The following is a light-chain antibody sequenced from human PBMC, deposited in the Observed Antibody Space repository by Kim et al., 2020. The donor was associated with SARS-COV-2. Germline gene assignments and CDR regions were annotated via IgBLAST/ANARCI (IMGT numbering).Light chain of an antibody. CDR1: ISNIVSNT. Sequence: RVTITCSRGISNIVSNTVNWYQQLPGTAPKLLIYSNNQRPSGVPDRFSGSKSGTSASLAISGLQSEDEADYYCAAWDDSLNGLWVFGGGTKLTVL. V-gene: IGLV1-44*01. J-gene: IGLJ3*02. CDR2: SNN. CDR3: AAWDDSLNGLWV.